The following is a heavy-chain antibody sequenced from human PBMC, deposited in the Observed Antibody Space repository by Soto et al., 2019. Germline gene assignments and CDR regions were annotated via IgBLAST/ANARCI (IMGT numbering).Heavy chain of an antibody. D-gene: IGHD3-9*01. CDR2: IYYSGNT. CDR3: ARGSYNILTGYYLDY. J-gene: IGHJ4*02. V-gene: IGHV4-59*01. Sequence: SETLSLTCTVSGGSFSTYYWSWVRQPPGKGLEWIGYIYYSGNTNYNPSLKSRVTISFDTSRSQFSLKLRSVTAADTAVYYCARGSYNILTGYYLDYWGQGTLVTVSS. CDR1: GGSFSTYY.